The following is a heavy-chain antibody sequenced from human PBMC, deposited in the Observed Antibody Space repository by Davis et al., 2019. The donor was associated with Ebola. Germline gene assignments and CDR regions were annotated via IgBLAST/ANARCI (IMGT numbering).Heavy chain of an antibody. J-gene: IGHJ4*02. CDR2: ISGSGGST. V-gene: IGHV3-23*01. CDR3: AKDNFILFAVESFDY. CDR1: GFTFSSYA. D-gene: IGHD6-19*01. Sequence: PGGSLRLSCAASGFTFSSYAMSWVRQAPGKGLEWVSAISGSGGSTYYADSVKGRFTISRDNSKNTLYLQMNGLRAEDTAVYYCAKDNFILFAVESFDYWGQGTLVTVSS.